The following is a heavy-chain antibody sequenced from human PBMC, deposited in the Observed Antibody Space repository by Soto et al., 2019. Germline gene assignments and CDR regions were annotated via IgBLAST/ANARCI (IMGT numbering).Heavy chain of an antibody. Sequence: ASVKVSCKASGYTFTSYAMHWVRQDPGQRLEWMGWINAGNGNTKYSQKFQGRVTITRDTSASTAYMELSSLRSEDTAVYYCARGTAAAGYYYYYMDVWGKGTTVTVSS. D-gene: IGHD6-13*01. CDR3: ARGTAAAGYYYYYMDV. J-gene: IGHJ6*03. V-gene: IGHV1-3*01. CDR2: INAGNGNT. CDR1: GYTFTSYA.